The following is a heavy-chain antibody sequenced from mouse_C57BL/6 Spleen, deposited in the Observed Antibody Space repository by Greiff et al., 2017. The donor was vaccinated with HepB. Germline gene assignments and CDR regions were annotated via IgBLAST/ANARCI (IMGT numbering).Heavy chain of an antibody. D-gene: IGHD2-4*01. V-gene: IGHV5-6*01. Sequence: EVMLVESGGDLVKPGGSLKLSCAASGFTFSSYGMSWVRQTPDKRLEWVATISSGGSYTYYPDSVKGRFTISRDNAKNTLYLQMSSLKAEDTAMYYCARGRDDYDGLAYWGQGTLVTVSA. CDR3: ARGRDDYDGLAY. J-gene: IGHJ3*01. CDR2: ISSGGSYT. CDR1: GFTFSSYG.